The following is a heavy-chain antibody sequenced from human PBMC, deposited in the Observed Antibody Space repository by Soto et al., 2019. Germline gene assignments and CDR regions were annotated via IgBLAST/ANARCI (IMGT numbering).Heavy chain of an antibody. D-gene: IGHD3-22*01. J-gene: IGHJ4*02. Sequence: QVPLVESGGGVVQPGRSLRLSCAASGFTFSNYGMHWVRQAPGKGLEWVAIISFDGSNEYYADSVKGRFTISRDNSKNTLYLQMDSLRYEDTAVYYCARDPPSGYSRFLNYWGQGTLVTVSS. V-gene: IGHV3-33*05. CDR2: ISFDGSNE. CDR1: GFTFSNYG. CDR3: ARDPPSGYSRFLNY.